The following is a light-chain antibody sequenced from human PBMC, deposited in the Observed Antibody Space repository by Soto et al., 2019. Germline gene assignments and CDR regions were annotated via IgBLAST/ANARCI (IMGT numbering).Light chain of an antibody. V-gene: IGKV1-27*01. CDR3: QQYNNWPPAWT. CDR1: QGISNY. Sequence: DIQMTQSPSSLSASVGDRVTITCRSSQGISNYLAWYQQKPGQVPKLLIYAASTLQSGVPSRFSGSGSWTDFTLTISSLQSEEFAVYYCQQYNNWPPAWTFGQGTKVDIK. J-gene: IGKJ1*01. CDR2: AAS.